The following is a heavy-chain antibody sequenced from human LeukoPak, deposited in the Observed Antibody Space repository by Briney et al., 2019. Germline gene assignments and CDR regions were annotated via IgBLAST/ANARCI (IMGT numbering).Heavy chain of an antibody. D-gene: IGHD2-2*01. CDR2: ESHNGRNK. J-gene: IGHJ6*02. Sequence: GGSLRLSCAASGLTFSNYAVHRVRQAPGKGLEWVAVESHNGRNKYYADSVKGRFTIFRDNSKNTLDLQMHSLRADDTALYYCARETCTTTNCYWGMDVWGQGTTVTVSS. CDR1: GLTFSNYA. CDR3: ARETCTTTNCYWGMDV. V-gene: IGHV3-30*04.